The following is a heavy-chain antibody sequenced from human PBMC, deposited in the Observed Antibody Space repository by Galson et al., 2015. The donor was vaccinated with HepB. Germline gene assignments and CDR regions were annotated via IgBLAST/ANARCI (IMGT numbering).Heavy chain of an antibody. CDR1: GFTFSSYG. J-gene: IGHJ6*02. Sequence: SLRLSCAASGFTFSSYGMHWVRQAPGKGLEWVAVIWYDGSNKYYADPVKGRFTISRDNSKNTLYLQMNSLRAEDTAVYYCARDGGRRNTMRQFYDAIDIWGQGTPVTVSS. CDR2: IWYDGSNK. V-gene: IGHV3-33*01. CDR3: ARDGGRRNTMRQFYDAIDI. D-gene: IGHD2/OR15-2a*01.